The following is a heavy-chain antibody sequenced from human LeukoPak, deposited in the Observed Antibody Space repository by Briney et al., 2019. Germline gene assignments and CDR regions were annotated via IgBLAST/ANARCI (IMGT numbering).Heavy chain of an antibody. D-gene: IGHD3-3*01. Sequence: ASVKVSCKASRYTFTGYYMHWVRQAPGQGLEWMGWIDPNSGGTNYAQKFQGRVTMTGDTTISTAYMELSSLRSDDTAEYYCARGVWSGYNYYYYMDVWGKGTTVTVSS. CDR3: ARGVWSGYNYYYYMDV. CDR1: RYTFTGYY. V-gene: IGHV1-2*02. CDR2: IDPNSGGT. J-gene: IGHJ6*03.